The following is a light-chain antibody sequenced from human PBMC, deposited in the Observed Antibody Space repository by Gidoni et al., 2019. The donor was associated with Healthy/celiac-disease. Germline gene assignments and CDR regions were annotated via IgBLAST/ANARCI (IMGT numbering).Light chain of an antibody. J-gene: IGKJ1*01. CDR2: GAS. V-gene: IGKV3-20*01. CDR3: QQYGSSPET. Sequence: EIVLTQSPGTRSMSPGERATLSCMASQSVSSSYLAWYQQKPGQAPRLLIYGASSRATGIPDRFSGSGSGTDFTLPISRLEPEDFAVYYCQQYGSSPETFGQGTKVEIK. CDR1: QSVSSSY.